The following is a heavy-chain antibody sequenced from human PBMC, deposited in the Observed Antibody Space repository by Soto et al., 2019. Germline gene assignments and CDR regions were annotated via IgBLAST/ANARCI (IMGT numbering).Heavy chain of an antibody. CDR1: GYIFVNYG. CDR2: ISPYNGNT. D-gene: IGHD3-16*01. Sequence: QVQLVQSGDEVKKPGASVKVSCKASGYIFVNYGIAWVRQAPGQGLEWMGWISPYNGNTHYATKVQGRLTMTTDTSTSTAYMDLGSLTSDDTAVYYGAMVDNYVTTTPQDFWGQGTTITVSS. CDR3: AMVDNYVTTTPQDF. J-gene: IGHJ6*02. V-gene: IGHV1-18*01.